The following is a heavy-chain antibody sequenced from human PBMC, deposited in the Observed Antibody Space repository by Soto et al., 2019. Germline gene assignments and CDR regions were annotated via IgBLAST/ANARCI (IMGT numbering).Heavy chain of an antibody. D-gene: IGHD1-26*01. J-gene: IGHJ3*02. CDR2: ISHDGSYK. CDR3: AKGLLAIVGTTLPRDAFNI. CDR1: GFSFTTYV. Sequence: GGSLRLSCAASGFSFTTYVMHWVRQAPGKGLEWVAVISHDGSYKYYGDAVKGRFTISRDTSKHAVYLEMNSLRPEDTAVYYCAKGLLAIVGTTLPRDAFNIWGQGTMVTVSS. V-gene: IGHV3-30*18.